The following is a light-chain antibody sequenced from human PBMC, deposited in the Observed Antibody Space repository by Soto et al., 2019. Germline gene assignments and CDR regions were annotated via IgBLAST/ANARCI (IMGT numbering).Light chain of an antibody. V-gene: IGKV1-5*03. CDR3: QQYHDSSPT. J-gene: IGKJ2*01. Sequence: DIQMTQSPSTLSASVGDRVTITCRASQRISSWLAWYQQKPGKAPKLLIYQASSLEGGVPSRFSGSGSGTEFTLTISSLQPDDFATYYCQQYHDSSPTFGQGTKLEIK. CDR1: QRISSW. CDR2: QAS.